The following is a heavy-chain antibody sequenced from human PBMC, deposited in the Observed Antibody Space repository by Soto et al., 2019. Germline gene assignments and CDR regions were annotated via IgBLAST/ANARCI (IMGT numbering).Heavy chain of an antibody. CDR1: GFTFSSYA. V-gene: IGHV3-23*01. D-gene: IGHD3-3*01. Sequence: EVQLLESGGGLVQPGGSLRLSCAASGFTFSSYAMSWVRQAPGKGLEGVSVISSAGNTYYADSVKGRFSISRDISKSTLYLQMNSLRAEDTAEYYCAKVTSGFWSGYYLAYFDYWGQGTLVTVSS. J-gene: IGHJ4*02. CDR3: AKVTSGFWSGYYLAYFDY. CDR2: ISSAGNT.